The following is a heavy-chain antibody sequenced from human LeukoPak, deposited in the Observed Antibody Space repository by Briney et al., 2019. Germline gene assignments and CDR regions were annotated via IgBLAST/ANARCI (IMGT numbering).Heavy chain of an antibody. V-gene: IGHV1-69*05. CDR3: ATLGTAMASY. J-gene: IGHJ4*02. CDR1: GGTFSSYA. CDR2: IIPIFGTA. Sequence: VASVKVSCKASGGTFSSYAISWVQQAPGQGLEWMGRIIPIFGTANYAQKFQGRVTITTDESTSTAYMELSSLRSEDTAVYYCATLGTAMASYWGQGTLVTVSS. D-gene: IGHD5-18*01.